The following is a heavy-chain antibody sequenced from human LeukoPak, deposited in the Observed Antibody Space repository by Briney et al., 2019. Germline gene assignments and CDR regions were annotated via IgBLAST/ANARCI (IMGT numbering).Heavy chain of an antibody. V-gene: IGHV1-24*01. CDR2: FDPEDGET. CDR3: ATAGSSPQQTCAFDI. J-gene: IGHJ3*02. Sequence: GASVKVSCKVSGYTLTELSMHWVRQAPGKGLEWMGGFDPEDGETIYAQKFQGRVTMTEDTSTDTAYMELSSLRSEDTAVYYCATAGSSPQQTCAFDIWGQGTMVTVSS. D-gene: IGHD6-13*01. CDR1: GYTLTELS.